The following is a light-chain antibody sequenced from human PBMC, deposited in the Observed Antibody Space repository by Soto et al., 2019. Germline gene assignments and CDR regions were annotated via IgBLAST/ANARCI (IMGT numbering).Light chain of an antibody. CDR2: DVN. CDR3: TSYASGSSHVV. Sequence: QSALTQPASVSGSPGQSITLSCTGTSSDIGGHDYVSWYQRHPGKAPKLIIYDVNNRPSGVSNRFSGSKSGNTASLTISGLPADDEADYYCTSYASGSSHVVFGAGTKLTVL. J-gene: IGLJ2*01. CDR1: SSDIGGHDY. V-gene: IGLV2-14*01.